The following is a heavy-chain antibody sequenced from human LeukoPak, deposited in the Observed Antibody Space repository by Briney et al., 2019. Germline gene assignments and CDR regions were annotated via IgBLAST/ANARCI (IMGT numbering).Heavy chain of an antibody. CDR1: GGSISSSSYY. J-gene: IGHJ3*02. CDR3: ARPGYDSSGYHDAFDI. Sequence: SETLSLTCTVSGGSISSSSYYWGWIRQPPGKGLEWIGSIYYSGSTYYNPSLKSRVTISVDTSKNQFSLKLSSVTAADTAVYYCARPGYDSSGYHDAFDIWGQGTMVTVSS. CDR2: IYYSGST. V-gene: IGHV4-39*01. D-gene: IGHD3-22*01.